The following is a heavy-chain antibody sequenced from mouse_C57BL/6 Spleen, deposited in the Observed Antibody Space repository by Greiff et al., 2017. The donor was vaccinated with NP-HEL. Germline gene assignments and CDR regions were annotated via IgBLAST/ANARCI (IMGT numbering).Heavy chain of an antibody. D-gene: IGHD2-1*01. V-gene: IGHV1-26*01. J-gene: IGHJ2*01. CDR2: INPNNGGT. CDR1: GYTFTDYY. CDR3: AREGGNYYFDY. Sequence: VQLQQSGPELVKPGASVKISCKASGYTFTDYYMNWVKQSHGKSLEWIGDINPNNGGTSYNQKFKGKATLTVDKSSSTAYMELRSLTSEDSAVYYCAREGGNYYFDYWGQGTTLTVSS.